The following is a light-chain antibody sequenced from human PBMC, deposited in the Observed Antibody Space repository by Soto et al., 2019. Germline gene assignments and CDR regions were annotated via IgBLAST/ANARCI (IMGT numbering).Light chain of an antibody. J-gene: IGKJ4*01. CDR1: QSINNNY. CDR2: GAS. CDR3: EQYGNSPPVT. V-gene: IGKV3-20*01. Sequence: EVVLTQSPGTVSLSPGERATLSCRASQSINNNYVAWYQHKPGQAPRLLIYGASSRATGIPDRFSGSGSGTACTINISRLEPEDFAVYYCEQYGNSPPVTFGGGTKVDIK.